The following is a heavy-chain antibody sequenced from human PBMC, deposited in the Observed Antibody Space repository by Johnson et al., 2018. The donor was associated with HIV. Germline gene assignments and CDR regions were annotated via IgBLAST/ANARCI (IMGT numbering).Heavy chain of an antibody. V-gene: IGHV3-13*01. J-gene: IGHJ3*02. CDR2: IGTAGDT. CDR3: ARAVCRGGRCYSHDAFDI. D-gene: IGHD2-15*01. CDR1: GFTFSSYD. Sequence: EVQLVESGGGLTQPGGSLRLSCAASGFTFSSYDMHWVRQATGKGLEWVSTIGTAGDTYYPGSVKGRFTVSREDAKNSLYLQMNSLRAGDTALYYCARAVCRGGRCYSHDAFDIWGQGTMVTVSS.